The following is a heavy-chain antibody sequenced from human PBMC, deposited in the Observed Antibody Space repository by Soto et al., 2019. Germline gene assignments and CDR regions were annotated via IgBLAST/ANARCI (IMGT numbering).Heavy chain of an antibody. CDR3: TTDSIVGATTYFVY. V-gene: IGHV3-15*01. CDR1: GFTFSNAW. D-gene: IGHD1-26*01. Sequence: GGSLRLSCAASGFTFSNAWMSWVRQAPGKGLEWVGRIKSKTDGGTTDYAAPVKGRFTISRDDSKNTLYLQMNSLKTEDTAVYYCTTDSIVGATTYFVYWGQGTLVTVSS. J-gene: IGHJ4*02. CDR2: IKSKTDGGTT.